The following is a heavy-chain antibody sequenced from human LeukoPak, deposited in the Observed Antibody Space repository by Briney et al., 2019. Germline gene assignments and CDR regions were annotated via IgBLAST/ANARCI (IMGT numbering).Heavy chain of an antibody. J-gene: IGHJ4*02. D-gene: IGHD3-9*01. CDR3: ARQVGRGQKDFDWLLSFDY. CDR1: GYTFTSYG. V-gene: IGHV1-18*01. CDR2: ISAYNGNT. Sequence: ASVKVSCKASGYTFTSYGISWVRQAPGQGLEWMGWISAYNGNTNYAQKLQGRVTMTTDTSTSTAYMELRSLRSDDTAVYYCARQVGRGQKDFDWLLSFDYWGQGTLVTVSS.